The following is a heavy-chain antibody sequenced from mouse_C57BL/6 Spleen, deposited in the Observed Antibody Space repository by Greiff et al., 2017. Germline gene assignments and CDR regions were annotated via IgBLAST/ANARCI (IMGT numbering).Heavy chain of an antibody. V-gene: IGHV14-3*01. CDR3: AAFITTGENYYAMDY. D-gene: IGHD1-1*01. CDR1: GFNIKNTY. Sequence: EVKLVESVAELVRPGASVKLSCTASGFNIKNTYMHWVKQRPEQGLEWIGRIDTANGNTKYAPKFQGKATITADTTSNTAYLQLSSLTSEDTAIYYCAAFITTGENYYAMDYWGQGTSVTVSS. CDR2: IDTANGNT. J-gene: IGHJ4*01.